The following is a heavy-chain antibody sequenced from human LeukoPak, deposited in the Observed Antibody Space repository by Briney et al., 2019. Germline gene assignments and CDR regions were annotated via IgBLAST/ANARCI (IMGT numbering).Heavy chain of an antibody. Sequence: SETLSLTCTVSGGSVTNDNYFWSWTRQPPGEGLEWIGYIYHSAGSYFNPSLKSRVTMSIDTSKNQFSLKLSSVTAADTAVYYCAGGIQLNWFDPWGQGTLVTVSS. J-gene: IGHJ5*02. D-gene: IGHD5-18*01. V-gene: IGHV4-30-4*01. CDR3: AGGIQLNWFDP. CDR2: IYHSAGS. CDR1: GGSVTNDNYF.